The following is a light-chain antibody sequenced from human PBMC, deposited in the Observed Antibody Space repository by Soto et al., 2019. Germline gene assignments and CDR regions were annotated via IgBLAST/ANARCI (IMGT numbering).Light chain of an antibody. CDR2: DAS. V-gene: IGKV1-5*01. CDR1: QSISSW. J-gene: IGKJ1*01. Sequence: IQMTQSPSTLSATAGNRVTITCRASQSISSWLAWYQQKPGKAPKLLIYDASNLESGVPSRFSGSGSGTEFTLTISNLKPDDFATYYCQQYENYWTFGQGTKVDIK. CDR3: QQYENYWT.